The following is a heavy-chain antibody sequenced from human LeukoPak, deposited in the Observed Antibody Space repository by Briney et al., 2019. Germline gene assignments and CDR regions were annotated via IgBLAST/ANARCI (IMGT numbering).Heavy chain of an antibody. D-gene: IGHD3-10*01. J-gene: IGHJ5*02. CDR2: IYYSGST. CDR3: ARSAPYYYGSGSYYNHYNWFDP. V-gene: IGHV4-59*01. CDR1: GGSIRSYY. Sequence: SETLSLTCTVSGGSIRSYYWSWIRQPPGKGLEWIGYIYYSGSTNYNPSLKSRVTISVDTSKNQFSLKLSSVTAADTAVYYCARSAPYYYGSGSYYNHYNWFDPWGQGTLVTVSS.